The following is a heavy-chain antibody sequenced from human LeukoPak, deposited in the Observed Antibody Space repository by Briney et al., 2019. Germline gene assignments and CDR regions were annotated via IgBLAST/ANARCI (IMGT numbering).Heavy chain of an antibody. CDR2: IYYSGIT. CDR1: GGSISSDY. CDR3: ARLHYDSSGYYYFDY. V-gene: IGHV4-59*08. J-gene: IGHJ4*02. D-gene: IGHD3-22*01. Sequence: SETLSLTCTVSGGSISSDYWSWIRRPPGKGLEWIGYIYYSGITNYNPSLKSRVTISVDTSKNQFSLKLSSVTAADTAVYYCARLHYDSSGYYYFDYWGQGTLVTVSS.